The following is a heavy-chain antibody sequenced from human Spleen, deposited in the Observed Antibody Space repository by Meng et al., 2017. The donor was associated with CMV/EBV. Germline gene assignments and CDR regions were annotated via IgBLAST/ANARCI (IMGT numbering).Heavy chain of an antibody. D-gene: IGHD6-19*01. V-gene: IGHV3-21*01. CDR3: ARDRYSSGWYWFDP. Sequence: GESLKISCGASGMTFSDYSMDWLRQAPGKGLEWVSSISKSSDYIYYADSVKGRFTISRDNAQHSLYLQMDSLTAEDTAIYYCARDRYSSGWYWFDPWGQGTLVTVSS. CDR1: GMTFSDYS. J-gene: IGHJ5*02. CDR2: ISKSSDYI.